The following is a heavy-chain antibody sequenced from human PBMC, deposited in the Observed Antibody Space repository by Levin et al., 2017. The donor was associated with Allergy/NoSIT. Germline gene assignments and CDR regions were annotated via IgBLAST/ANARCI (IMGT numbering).Heavy chain of an antibody. V-gene: IGHV1-18*01. D-gene: IGHD3-16*01. CDR1: GYTFSSYD. J-gene: IGHJ5*02. Sequence: GESLKISCKVSGYTFSSYDISWVRQAPEQGLEWMGWISSDNGNTKYPKKLEGRVTMTTDTSTSTAYLELRSLRSDVTAVYYCARDTSLELDLWGQGTVVTVSS. CDR3: ARDTSLELDL. CDR2: ISSDNGNT.